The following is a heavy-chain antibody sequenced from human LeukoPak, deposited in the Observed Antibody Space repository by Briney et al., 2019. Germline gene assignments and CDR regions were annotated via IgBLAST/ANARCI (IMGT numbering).Heavy chain of an antibody. Sequence: PGRSRSLSCAASGFTFGTYGWTWVRKAQGKGLEWVSFISSPGGTIYYADSVKGRFTISRDNAKNSLYLQMNSLRAEDTAVYFCARVRVYYYMDVWGKGTTVTVSS. CDR3: ARVRVYYYMDV. CDR1: GFTFGTYG. D-gene: IGHD4-17*01. CDR2: ISSPGGTI. V-gene: IGHV3-48*04. J-gene: IGHJ6*03.